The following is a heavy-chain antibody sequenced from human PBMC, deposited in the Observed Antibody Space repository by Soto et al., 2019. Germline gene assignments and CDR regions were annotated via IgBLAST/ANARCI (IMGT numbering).Heavy chain of an antibody. CDR3: ARDDITSRPGYFDY. Sequence: QVQLQESGPGLVKPSETLSLTCTVSGGSVSSGSYYWNWIRQPPGKGLEWIGYVYYSGSSNYNPSLKSRVTISVDTSKNEFSLKVKSVTAADTAVYYYARDDITSRPGYFDYWGQGTLVTVSS. V-gene: IGHV4-61*01. D-gene: IGHD6-6*01. CDR1: GGSVSSGSYY. CDR2: VYYSGSS. J-gene: IGHJ4*02.